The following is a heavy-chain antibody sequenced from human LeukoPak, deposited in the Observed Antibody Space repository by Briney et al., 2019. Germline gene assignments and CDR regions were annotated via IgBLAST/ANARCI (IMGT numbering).Heavy chain of an antibody. V-gene: IGHV3-23*01. J-gene: IGHJ4*02. CDR3: AKDPPSIWSPRYFDY. CDR2: ISGSGGST. Sequence: GGTLRLSCATSEFTFSSYGMSWVRQAPGKGLEWVSAISGSGGSTYYADSVKGRFTISRDNSKNTLYLQMNSLRAEDTAVYYCAKDPPSIWSPRYFDYWGQGTLVTVSS. CDR1: EFTFSSYG. D-gene: IGHD3-3*01.